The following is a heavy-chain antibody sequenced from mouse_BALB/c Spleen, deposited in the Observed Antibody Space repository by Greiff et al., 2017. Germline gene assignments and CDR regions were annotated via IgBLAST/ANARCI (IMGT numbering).Heavy chain of an antibody. CDR2: ISDGGSYT. V-gene: IGHV5-4*02. J-gene: IGHJ3*01. CDR1: GFTFSDYY. CDR3: ARDRSIHYYGTFAY. D-gene: IGHD1-2*01. Sequence: EVQLVESGGGLVKPGGSLKLSCAASGFTFSDYYMYWVRQTPEKRLEWVATISDGGSYTYYPDSVKGRFTISRDNAKNNLYLQMSSLKSEDTAMYYCARDRSIHYYGTFAYWGQGTLVTVSA.